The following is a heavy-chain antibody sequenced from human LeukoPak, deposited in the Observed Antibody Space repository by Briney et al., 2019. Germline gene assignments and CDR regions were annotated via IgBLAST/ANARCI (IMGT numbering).Heavy chain of an antibody. J-gene: IGHJ4*02. CDR1: GFTFSGSA. V-gene: IGHV3-73*01. CDR3: TRTDSGYAY. CDR2: IRSKANSYAT. D-gene: IGHD5-12*01. Sequence: PGGSLRLSCAASGFTFSGSAMHWVRQASGKGLEWVGRIRSKANSYATAYAASVKGRFTISRDDSKNTAYLQMNSLKTEDTAVNYCTRTDSGYAYWGQGTLVTVSS.